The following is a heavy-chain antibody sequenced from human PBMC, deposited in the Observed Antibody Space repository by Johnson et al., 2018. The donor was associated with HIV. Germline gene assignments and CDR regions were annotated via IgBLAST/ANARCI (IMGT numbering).Heavy chain of an antibody. CDR1: DFSVSKNY. Sequence: VQLVESGGGLIQRGGSLRLSCVASDFSVSKNYMSWVRQAPGKGLEWVSVIHSGGSVLYAASVRGRFTISRDNSKNTLYLQMNSLRVDDMAVYHCARNRPQSGRFGEARIGAFDIWGQVTVVTVSS. CDR3: ARNRPQSGRFGEARIGAFDI. CDR2: IHSGGSV. V-gene: IGHV3-53*01. D-gene: IGHD3-10*01. J-gene: IGHJ3*02.